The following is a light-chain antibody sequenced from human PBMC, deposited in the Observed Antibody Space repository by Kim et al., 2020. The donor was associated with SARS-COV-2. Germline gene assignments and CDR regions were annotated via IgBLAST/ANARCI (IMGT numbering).Light chain of an antibody. J-gene: IGLJ3*02. CDR3: SSFANNYIWV. CDR2: DVN. Sequence: GQSVTISCTGSSSDVGAFNRVSWYQQPPGTAPKLLIYDVNNRPSGVPDRFSGSKSGNTASLTISGLQAEDEADYYCSSFANNYIWVFGGGTQLTVL. V-gene: IGLV2-18*02. CDR1: SSDVGAFNR.